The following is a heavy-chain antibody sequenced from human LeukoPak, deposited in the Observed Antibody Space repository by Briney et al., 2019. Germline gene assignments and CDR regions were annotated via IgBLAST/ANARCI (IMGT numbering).Heavy chain of an antibody. Sequence: KPSETLSLTCTVSGGSISSSSYYWGWIRQPPGKGLEWIGSIYYSGSTYYNPSLKSRVTISVDTSKNQFSLKLSSVTAADTAVYYCARDQSGWYSKYFDYWGQGTLVTVSS. V-gene: IGHV4-39*07. CDR3: ARDQSGWYSKYFDY. CDR1: GGSISSSSYY. J-gene: IGHJ4*02. CDR2: IYYSGST. D-gene: IGHD6-19*01.